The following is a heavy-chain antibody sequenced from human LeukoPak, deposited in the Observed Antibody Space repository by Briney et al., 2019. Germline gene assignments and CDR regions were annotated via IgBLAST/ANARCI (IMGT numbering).Heavy chain of an antibody. J-gene: IGHJ2*01. CDR3: AKGRGDISSGYWYFGL. D-gene: IGHD2-15*01. CDR2: ISGSGSST. Sequence: GGSLRLSCAASGFTFSSYAMSWVRQAPGKGLEWVSAISGSGSSTYYADSVKGRFTISRDNSKNTLYLQMNSLRAEDTAVYYCAKGRGDISSGYWYFGLWGRGTLVTVSS. CDR1: GFTFSSYA. V-gene: IGHV3-23*01.